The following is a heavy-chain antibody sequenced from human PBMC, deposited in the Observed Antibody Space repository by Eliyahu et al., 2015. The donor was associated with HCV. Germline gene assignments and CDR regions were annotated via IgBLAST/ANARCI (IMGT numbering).Heavy chain of an antibody. Sequence: QVQLVQSGAEVKKPGSSVKVSCXVSGGTFSSXAXNXVRXAPGQGLEWMGGVIPMFGITSYAEKFQGRVTITADESTSTVYMELSSLRADDTAVYYCARDPEVPPVMRLYYYAMDVWGKGTTVTVSS. D-gene: IGHD2-2*01. CDR2: VIPMFGIT. J-gene: IGHJ6*04. V-gene: IGHV1-69*01. CDR1: GGTFSSXA. CDR3: ARDPEVPPVMRLYYYAMDV.